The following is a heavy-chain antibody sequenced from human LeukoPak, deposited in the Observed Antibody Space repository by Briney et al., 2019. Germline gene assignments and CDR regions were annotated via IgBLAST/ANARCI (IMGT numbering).Heavy chain of an antibody. CDR2: ISSSSSYI. Sequence: GGSLRLSCAASGFTFSSYSMNWVRQAPGKGLEWVSSISSSSSYIYYADSVNERLTVSRDNSKTTLYLQMSSMRADDTAVYYCAKGPRQQLVTRFDNWGQGTLVTVSS. CDR3: AKGPRQQLVTRFDN. CDR1: GFTFSSYS. D-gene: IGHD6-13*01. J-gene: IGHJ4*02. V-gene: IGHV3-21*04.